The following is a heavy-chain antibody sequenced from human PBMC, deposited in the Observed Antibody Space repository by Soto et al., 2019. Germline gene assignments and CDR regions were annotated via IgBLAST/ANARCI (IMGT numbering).Heavy chain of an antibody. CDR2: ISAYNGNT. CDR3: ARDRGVVVPAANAGVFDY. D-gene: IGHD2-2*01. CDR1: GYTFTSYG. V-gene: IGHV1-18*01. J-gene: IGHJ4*02. Sequence: QVQLVQSGAEVKKPGASVKVSCKASGYTFTSYGISWVRQAPGQGLEWMGWISAYNGNTNYAQKLQGRVTMTTDTSTSTAYMELRSLRSDDTAVYYCARDRGVVVPAANAGVFDYWGQGTLVTVSS.